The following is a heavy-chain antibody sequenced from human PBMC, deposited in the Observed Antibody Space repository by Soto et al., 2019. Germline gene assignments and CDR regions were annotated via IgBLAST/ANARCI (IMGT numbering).Heavy chain of an antibody. Sequence: ASVKVSCKASGYTFTSYYMHWGRQAPGQGLEWMGIINPSGGSTSYAQKFQGRVTMTRDTSTSTVYMELSSLRSEDTAVYYCARDHDARSGSLGALYYYYYYGMDVWGQGITLTVSS. J-gene: IGHJ6*02. CDR1: GYTFTSYY. CDR2: INPSGGST. V-gene: IGHV1-46*01. D-gene: IGHD3-10*01. CDR3: ARDHDARSGSLGALYYYYYYGMDV.